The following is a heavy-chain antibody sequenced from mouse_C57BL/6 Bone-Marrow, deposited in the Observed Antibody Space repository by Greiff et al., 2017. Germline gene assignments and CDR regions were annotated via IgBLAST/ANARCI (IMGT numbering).Heavy chain of an antibody. CDR3: TRIAY. Sequence: EVKLQESGAELVRPGASVKLSCTASGFNIKDDYMHWVKQRPEQGLEWIGWIDPENGDTEYASKFQGKATITVDTSSNTAYLQLSSLTAEDTAVYYCTRIAYWGQGTLVTVSA. CDR1: GFNIKDDY. V-gene: IGHV14-4*01. J-gene: IGHJ3*01. CDR2: IDPENGDT.